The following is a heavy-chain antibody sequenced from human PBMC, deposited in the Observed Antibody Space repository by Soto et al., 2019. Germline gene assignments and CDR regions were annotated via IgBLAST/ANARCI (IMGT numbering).Heavy chain of an antibody. CDR3: ARGLGYTYGHKPLDY. CDR2: ISYSGST. CDR1: GGSISGYY. V-gene: IGHV4-59*12. D-gene: IGHD5-18*01. Sequence: SETLSLTCTVSGGSISGYYWSWIRQSPEKGLEYIGYISYSGSTNYNPSLKSRVTISIDTSKNQFSLKLTSVTAADTAVYYCARGLGYTYGHKPLDYWGQGTLVTVSS. J-gene: IGHJ4*02.